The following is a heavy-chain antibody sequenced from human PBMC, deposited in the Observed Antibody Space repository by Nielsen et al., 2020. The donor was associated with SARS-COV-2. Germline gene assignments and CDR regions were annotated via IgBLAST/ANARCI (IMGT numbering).Heavy chain of an antibody. Sequence: ASVKVSCKASGYTFTSYGISWVRQAPGQGLEWMGRINPNSGGTNYAQKFQGRVTMTRDTSISTAYMDLSRLRSDDTAVYYCARGGLWFGELNDVDYWGQGTLVTVSS. J-gene: IGHJ4*02. CDR2: INPNSGGT. V-gene: IGHV1-2*06. CDR1: GYTFTSYG. D-gene: IGHD3-10*01. CDR3: ARGGLWFGELNDVDY.